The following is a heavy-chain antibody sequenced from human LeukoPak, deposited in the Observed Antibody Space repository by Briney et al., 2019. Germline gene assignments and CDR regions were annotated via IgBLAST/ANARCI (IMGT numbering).Heavy chain of an antibody. V-gene: IGHV4-34*01. CDR1: GGSFSGYY. D-gene: IGHD6-6*01. J-gene: IGHJ3*02. CDR2: INHSGST. CDR3: ASSSSSAHDAFDI. Sequence: PSETLSLTCAVYGGSFSGYYWSWIRQPPGKGLEWIGEINHSGSTNYNPSLKSRVTVSVDTSKNQFSLKLSSVTAADTAVYYCASSSSSAHDAFDIWGQGTMVTVSS.